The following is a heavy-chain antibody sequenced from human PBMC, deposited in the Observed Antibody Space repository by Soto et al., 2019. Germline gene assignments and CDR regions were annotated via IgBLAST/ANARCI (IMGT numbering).Heavy chain of an antibody. V-gene: IGHV3-7*03. Sequence: EVQLVEAGGDLVQPGGSLRLSCAASDFTFRNYWMNWVRQAPGKGLEWVANIKPDGSATNYVDSVKGRFTISRDNVKNSVSLQMNSLKAEETAVYFCFGGGGGPQWGQGTLVTVSS. CDR1: DFTFRNYW. CDR3: FGGGGGPQ. J-gene: IGHJ4*02. CDR2: IKPDGSAT. D-gene: IGHD2-15*01.